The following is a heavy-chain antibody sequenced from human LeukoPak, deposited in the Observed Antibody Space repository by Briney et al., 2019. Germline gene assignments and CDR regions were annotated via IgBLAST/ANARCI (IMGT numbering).Heavy chain of an antibody. CDR1: RYTFTSYD. V-gene: IGHV1-8*01. CDR3: ARLSQTPDYYTLGGYYYLGY. CDR2: MNPNTGRT. D-gene: IGHD3-10*01. Sequence: ASVKVSCKASRYTFTSYDINWVREAAGRGLEWMGWMNPNTGRTGYAQKFQGRITMTRDTSINTAYMELTNLRSEDTAIYYCARLSQTPDYYTLGGYYYLGYWGQGTPVTVSS. J-gene: IGHJ4*02.